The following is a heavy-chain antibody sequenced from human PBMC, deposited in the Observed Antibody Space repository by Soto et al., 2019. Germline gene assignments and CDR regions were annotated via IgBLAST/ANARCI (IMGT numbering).Heavy chain of an antibody. CDR1: GFTFSSYA. V-gene: IGHV3-23*01. J-gene: IGHJ6*03. CDR3: ATRPAATYYYYYYMDV. D-gene: IGHD2-2*01. CDR2: ISGSGGST. Sequence: GGSLRLSCAASGFTFSSYAMSWVRQAPGKGLEWVSAISGSGGSTYYADSVKGRFTISRDNSKNTLYLQMNSLRAEDTAVYYCATRPAATYYYYYYMDVWGKGTTVTVSS.